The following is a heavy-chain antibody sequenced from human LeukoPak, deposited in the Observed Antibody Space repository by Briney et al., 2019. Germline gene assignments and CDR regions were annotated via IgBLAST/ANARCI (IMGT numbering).Heavy chain of an antibody. V-gene: IGHV4-39*01. Sequence: SETLSLTCTVSGGSITTNNYYWGWIRQPPGKGREWIGMISYSGSTYYNPSLKSRVTISRETSKNQFSLKVRSVTAADTAVYYCTRRPHTAPGWVDPWGKGTLVTVSS. CDR2: ISYSGST. CDR1: GGSITTNNYY. CDR3: TRRPHTAPGWVDP. D-gene: IGHD5-18*01. J-gene: IGHJ5*02.